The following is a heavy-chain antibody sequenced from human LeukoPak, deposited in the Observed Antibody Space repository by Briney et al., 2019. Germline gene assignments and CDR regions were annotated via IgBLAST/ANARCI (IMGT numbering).Heavy chain of an antibody. CDR2: ISSSSSYT. CDR3: ARDLGMTDGDYVSYFDY. D-gene: IGHD4-17*01. V-gene: IGHV3-11*06. Sequence: GGSLRLSCAASGFTFSDYHMSWIRQAPGKGLEWVSYISSSSSYTKYADSVKGRFTISRDNAKNSLYLQMNSLRAEDTALYYCARDLGMTDGDYVSYFDYWGQGTLVTVSS. J-gene: IGHJ4*02. CDR1: GFTFSDYH.